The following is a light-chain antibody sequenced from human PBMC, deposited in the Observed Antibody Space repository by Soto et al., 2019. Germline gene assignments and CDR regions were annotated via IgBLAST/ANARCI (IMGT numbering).Light chain of an antibody. CDR1: SSNIGRKY. CDR3: GTWDSSLTSGIV. CDR2: DDN. V-gene: IGLV1-51*01. Sequence: QSVLTQPPSVSAAPGQRVTISCSGSSSNIGRKYVSWYQQVPGTAPKLLIYDDNKRPSGIPDRFSGSKSGTSATLGITGLQTGDEADYFCGTWDSSLTSGIVFGGGTKLTVL. J-gene: IGLJ3*02.